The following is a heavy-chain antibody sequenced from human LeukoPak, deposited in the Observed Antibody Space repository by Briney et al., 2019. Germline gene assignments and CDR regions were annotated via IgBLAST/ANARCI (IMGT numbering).Heavy chain of an antibody. CDR3: GRHPPGGGYFDY. D-gene: IGHD3-16*01. Sequence: KASETLSLTCTVSGGSVNNYYWSWIRQPPGKGLEWIGYISYTGSTNYNPSLRSRVTISLDTSKNQISLRLSSVTAADTAVYYCGRHPPGGGYFDYWGQGALVTVSS. CDR1: GGSVNNYY. V-gene: IGHV4-59*08. CDR2: ISYTGST. J-gene: IGHJ4*02.